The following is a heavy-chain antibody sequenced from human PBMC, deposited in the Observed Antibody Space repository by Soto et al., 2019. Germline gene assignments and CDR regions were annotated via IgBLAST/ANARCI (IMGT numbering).Heavy chain of an antibody. V-gene: IGHV4-39*01. CDR3: ARLNYDFWSGYLYYYYMDV. Sequence: PSETLSLTCTVSGGPISSSSYYWGWIRQPPGKGLEWIGSIYYSGSTYYNPSLKSRVTISVDTSKNQFSLKLSSVTAADTAVYYCARLNYDFWSGYLYYYYMDVWGKGTTVTVSS. D-gene: IGHD3-3*01. CDR2: IYYSGST. CDR1: GGPISSSSYY. J-gene: IGHJ6*03.